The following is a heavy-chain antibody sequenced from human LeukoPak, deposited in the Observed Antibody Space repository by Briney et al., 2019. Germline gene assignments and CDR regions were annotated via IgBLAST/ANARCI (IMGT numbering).Heavy chain of an antibody. CDR3: ATYDSSGYPRGGAFDI. D-gene: IGHD3-22*01. J-gene: IGHJ3*02. Sequence: PGGSLRLSCAASGVTFSSYWMSWVRQAPGKGLEWVANIKQDGSEKYYVDSVKGRFTISRDNAKNSLYLQMNSLTAENTAVYYCATYDSSGYPRGGAFDIGGQGTMVTVSS. CDR2: IKQDGSEK. V-gene: IGHV3-7*01. CDR1: GVTFSSYW.